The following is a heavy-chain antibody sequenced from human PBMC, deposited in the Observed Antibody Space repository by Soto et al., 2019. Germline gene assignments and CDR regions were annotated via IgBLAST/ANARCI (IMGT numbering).Heavy chain of an antibody. CDR3: ARSGRRIDNWFDP. CDR1: GGTFSSYA. D-gene: IGHD1-1*01. Sequence: SVKVSCKASGGTFSSYAISWVRQAPGQGLEWMGGIIPIFGTANYAQKFQGRVTITADESTSTAYMELSSLRSEDTAVYYCARSGRRIDNWFDPWGQGTLVTVSS. J-gene: IGHJ5*02. V-gene: IGHV1-69*13. CDR2: IIPIFGTA.